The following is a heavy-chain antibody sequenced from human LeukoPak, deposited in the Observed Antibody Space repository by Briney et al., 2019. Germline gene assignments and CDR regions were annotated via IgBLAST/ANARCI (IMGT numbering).Heavy chain of an antibody. Sequence: KPSETLSLTCAVYGGSFSGYYWSWIRQPPGKGLEWIGEINHSGSTNYNPSLKSRVTIPVDTSKNQFSLKLSSVTAADTAVYYCAGLLAAAGQGGIDYWGQGTLVTVSS. CDR3: AGLLAAAGQGGIDY. V-gene: IGHV4-34*01. D-gene: IGHD6-13*01. J-gene: IGHJ4*02. CDR2: INHSGST. CDR1: GGSFSGYY.